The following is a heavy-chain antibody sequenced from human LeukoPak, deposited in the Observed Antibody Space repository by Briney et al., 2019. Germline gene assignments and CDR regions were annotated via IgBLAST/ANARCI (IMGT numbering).Heavy chain of an antibody. CDR2: ISYDGSNK. J-gene: IGHJ4*02. Sequence: GGSLRLSCAASGFTFSNYAMSWVRQAPGKGLEWVAVISYDGSNKYYADSVKGQFTISRDNSKNTLYLQMNSLRAEDTAVYYCAKDSRSYSSVPGYFDYWGQGTLVTVSS. D-gene: IGHD6-25*01. CDR3: AKDSRSYSSVPGYFDY. V-gene: IGHV3-30*18. CDR1: GFTFSNYA.